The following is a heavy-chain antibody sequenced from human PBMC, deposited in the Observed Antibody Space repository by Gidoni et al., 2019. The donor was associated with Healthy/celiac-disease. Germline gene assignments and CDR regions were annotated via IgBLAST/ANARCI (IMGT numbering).Heavy chain of an antibody. J-gene: IGHJ5*02. D-gene: IGHD3-10*01. CDR2: IYYSGST. Sequence: VQLQESGPGLVKPSQTQSLTCTVSGGSIRSGGYYWSWIRQHPGKGLEWIGYIYYSGSTYYNPSLKSRVTISVDTSKNQFSLKLSSVTAAYTAVYYCATYPMITMVRGNWFDPWGQGTLVTVSS. V-gene: IGHV4-31*03. CDR1: GGSIRSGGYY. CDR3: ATYPMITMVRGNWFDP.